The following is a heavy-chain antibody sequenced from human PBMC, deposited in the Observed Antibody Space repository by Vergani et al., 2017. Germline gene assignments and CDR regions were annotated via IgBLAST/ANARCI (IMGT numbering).Heavy chain of an antibody. CDR1: GFTFSSYG. Sequence: QVQLVESGGGVVQPGRSLRLSCAASGFTFSSYGMHWVRQAPGKGLEWVAVISYDGSNKYYAESVKGRFTISKDNSKNTLYLQMNSLRAEDTAVYYCAKEEYSRSQFDYWGQGTLVTVSS. D-gene: IGHD6-6*01. CDR3: AKEEYSRSQFDY. J-gene: IGHJ4*02. V-gene: IGHV3-30*18. CDR2: ISYDGSNK.